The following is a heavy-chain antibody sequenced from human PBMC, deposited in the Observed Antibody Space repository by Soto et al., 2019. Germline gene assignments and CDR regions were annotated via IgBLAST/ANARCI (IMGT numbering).Heavy chain of an antibody. CDR2: IKQDGSEK. V-gene: IGHV3-7*03. Sequence: EVHLVESGGGLVQPGESLRLSCAASGFIFSTYWMTWVRQAPGKGLEWVANIKQDGSEKSSVDSVKGRFTIYRDNAKNSLYLQVNSLRGEDTAVYYCARWKYSSGWYIDYWGRGTLVTVSS. D-gene: IGHD6-19*01. CDR3: ARWKYSSGWYIDY. J-gene: IGHJ4*02. CDR1: GFIFSTYW.